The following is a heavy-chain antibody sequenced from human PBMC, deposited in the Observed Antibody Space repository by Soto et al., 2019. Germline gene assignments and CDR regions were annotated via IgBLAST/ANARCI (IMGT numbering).Heavy chain of an antibody. V-gene: IGHV1-69*13. CDR2: IIPMFDAA. CDR3: ARGYASGSYYYSVMDV. CDR1: GGTFSSYA. J-gene: IGHJ6*02. Sequence: SVKVSCEASGGTFSSYAISWVRQAPGQGLEWMGGIIPMFDAANYAQKFQGRVTITADESTSTAYMELISLTSDDTAVYYCARGYASGSYYYSVMDVWGQGTTVTVSS. D-gene: IGHD3-10*01.